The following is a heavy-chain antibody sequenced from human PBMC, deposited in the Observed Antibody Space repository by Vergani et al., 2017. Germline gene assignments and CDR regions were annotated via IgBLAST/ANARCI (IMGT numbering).Heavy chain of an antibody. CDR3: ARHTTYTDS. D-gene: IGHD1-1*01. Sequence: EVELVQSGPEMRKPGESLKISCKGSEYSFGNYWIGWVRQMPGKGLECMGIIYPADSDTRYSPSFQGQVTISADKSISPAFLQWDSLKASDTALYYCARHTTYTDSWGQGTLVTVSS. V-gene: IGHV5-51*01. CDR2: IYPADSDT. CDR1: EYSFGNYW. J-gene: IGHJ4*02.